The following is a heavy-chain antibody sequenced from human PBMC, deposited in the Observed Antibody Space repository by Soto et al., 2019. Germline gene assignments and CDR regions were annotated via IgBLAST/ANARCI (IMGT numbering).Heavy chain of an antibody. CDR1: GYTFTSYG. CDR2: SSTYNSNT. V-gene: IGHV1-18*01. Sequence: ASVKVSCKASGYTFTSYGITWLRQAPGQGLEWMGWSSTYNSNTIYAQKVQGRVTMTTDTSTSTAYMELRSLRSDDTAIYYCAREFSSGWYLDYWGQGTPVTVSS. CDR3: AREFSSGWYLDY. J-gene: IGHJ4*02. D-gene: IGHD6-19*01.